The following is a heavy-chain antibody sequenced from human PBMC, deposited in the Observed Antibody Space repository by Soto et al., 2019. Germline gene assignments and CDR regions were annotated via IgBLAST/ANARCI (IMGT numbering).Heavy chain of an antibody. CDR2: IIPIFGTA. D-gene: IGHD6-13*01. J-gene: IGHJ6*02. CDR3: ARVGDSSSWQYYYYGMDV. Sequence: SVKVSCKASGGTFSSYAISWVRQAPGQGLEWMGGIIPIFGTANYAQKFQGRVTITADESTSTAYMELSSLRSEDTAVYYCARVGDSSSWQYYYYGMDVWGQGTTVTVSS. CDR1: GGTFSSYA. V-gene: IGHV1-69*13.